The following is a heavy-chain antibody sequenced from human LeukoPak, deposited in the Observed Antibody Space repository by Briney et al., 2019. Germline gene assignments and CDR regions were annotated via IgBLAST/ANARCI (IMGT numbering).Heavy chain of an antibody. Sequence: QPGGSLRLSCAASGFTFSDSYMSWIRQTPGKGLEWGSAISGSGGSAYYADSVKGRFTISRDNSKNTLYLQMNSLRAEDTAVYYCAKGPTGDFWSGYPYWGQGTLVTVSS. CDR2: ISGSGGSA. CDR3: AKGPTGDFWSGYPY. CDR1: GFTFSDSY. V-gene: IGHV3-23*01. D-gene: IGHD3-3*01. J-gene: IGHJ4*02.